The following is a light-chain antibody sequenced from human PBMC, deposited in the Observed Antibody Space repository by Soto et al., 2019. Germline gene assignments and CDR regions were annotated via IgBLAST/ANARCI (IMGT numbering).Light chain of an antibody. CDR1: SSNIGTNT. Sequence: QLVLTRPPSASGTPGQRVTISCSGSSSNIGTNTVNWYHQLPGTAPKLLIYSNNQRPSGVPDRFSGSKSGTSASLAISGLQSEDEADYYCAAWDDSLNGNVFGTGTKVTVL. CDR2: SNN. J-gene: IGLJ1*01. V-gene: IGLV1-44*01. CDR3: AAWDDSLNGNV.